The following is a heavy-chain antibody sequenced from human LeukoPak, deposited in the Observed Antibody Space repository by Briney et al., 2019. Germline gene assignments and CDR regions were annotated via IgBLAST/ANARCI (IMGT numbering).Heavy chain of an antibody. J-gene: IGHJ3*02. CDR2: IYYTGTT. Sequence: SETLSLTCSVSGGSISIYYWTWIRQIPGKGLEWIGYIYYTGTTNYNPLFESRATISVDTSKNQFSLKLSSVTAADTAVYYCARGRVVTRPDAFDIWGQGTMVTVSS. D-gene: IGHD2-21*02. CDR1: GGSISIYY. V-gene: IGHV4-59*12. CDR3: ARGRVVTRPDAFDI.